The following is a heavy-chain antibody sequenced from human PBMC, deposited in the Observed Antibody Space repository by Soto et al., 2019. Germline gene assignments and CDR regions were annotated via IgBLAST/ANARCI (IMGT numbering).Heavy chain of an antibody. CDR2: IYYSGST. D-gene: IGHD4-17*01. Sequence: PSETLSLTCTVSGGSISSYYWSWIRQPPGKGLEWIGYIYYSGSTNYNPSLKSRVTISVDTSKNQFSLKLSSVTAADTAVYYCARVGNNYGDYGGWFDPWGQGTLVTVSS. CDR3: ARVGNNYGDYGGWFDP. V-gene: IGHV4-59*01. J-gene: IGHJ5*02. CDR1: GGSISSYY.